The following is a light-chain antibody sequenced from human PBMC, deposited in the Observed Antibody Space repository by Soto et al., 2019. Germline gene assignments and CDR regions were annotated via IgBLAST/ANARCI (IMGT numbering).Light chain of an antibody. Sequence: QSALTQPASVSGSPGQSITISCTGASSDIGGYNYVSWYQQHPGKAPKLMIYDVTKWPSGVSHRFSGSKSGNTASLTISGLPPEDEADYYCSSYTSSSTLVFGGGTKLTVL. CDR3: SSYTSSSTLV. V-gene: IGLV2-14*01. CDR1: SSDIGGYNY. J-gene: IGLJ2*01. CDR2: DVT.